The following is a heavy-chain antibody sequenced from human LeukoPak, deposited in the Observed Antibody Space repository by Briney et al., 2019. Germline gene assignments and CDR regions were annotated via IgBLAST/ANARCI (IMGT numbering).Heavy chain of an antibody. D-gene: IGHD3-22*01. CDR1: GYTFSNHW. Sequence: GESLKISCKGSGYTFSNHWIGWVRQMPGKGLEWMGIVFPADSDTRYSPSFQGQVTISADKSINTAYLQWSSLEASDTAMYYCARHWDSNGYYYNFDYWGQGTLVTVSS. CDR2: VFPADSDT. V-gene: IGHV5-51*01. J-gene: IGHJ4*02. CDR3: ARHWDSNGYYYNFDY.